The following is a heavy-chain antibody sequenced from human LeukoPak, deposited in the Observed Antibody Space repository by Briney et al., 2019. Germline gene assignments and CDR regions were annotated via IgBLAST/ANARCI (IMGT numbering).Heavy chain of an antibody. Sequence: ASVKVSCKASGYTFTSYYMHWVRQATGQGLEWMGWMNPNSGNTGYAQKFQGRVTITRNTSISTAYMELSSLRSEDTAVYYCARGGDPYYFDYWGQGTLVTVSS. CDR3: ARGGDPYYFDY. J-gene: IGHJ4*02. CDR1: GYTFTSYY. V-gene: IGHV1-8*03. CDR2: MNPNSGNT. D-gene: IGHD2-21*01.